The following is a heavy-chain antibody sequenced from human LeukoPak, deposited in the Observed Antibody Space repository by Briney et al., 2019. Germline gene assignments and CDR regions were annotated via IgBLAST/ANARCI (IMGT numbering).Heavy chain of an antibody. D-gene: IGHD3-3*01. CDR2: IRYDGSNK. J-gene: IGHJ4*02. V-gene: IGHV3-30*02. CDR1: GFTFSSYG. Sequence: GGSLRLSCAASGFTFSSYGMHWVRQAPGKGLESVAFIRYDGSNKYYADSVKGRFTISRDNSKNTLYLQMNSLRAEDTAVYYCAKDLLESPYYDFWSGYYPLDYWGQGTLVTVSS. CDR3: AKDLLESPYYDFWSGYYPLDY.